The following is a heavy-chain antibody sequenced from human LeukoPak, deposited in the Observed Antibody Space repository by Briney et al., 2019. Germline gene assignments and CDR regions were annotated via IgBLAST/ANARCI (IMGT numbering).Heavy chain of an antibody. CDR2: IYTSGST. V-gene: IGHV4-4*07. CDR3: ARVPSSYSRGWDNWFDP. Sequence: KPSETLSLTCTVSGGSISSYSWSWIRQPAGKGLEWIGRIYTSGSTNYNPSLKSRVTMSVDTSKNQFSLKLSSVTAADTAVYYCARVPSSYSRGWDNWFDPWGQGTLVTVSS. J-gene: IGHJ5*02. CDR1: GGSISSYS. D-gene: IGHD6-19*01.